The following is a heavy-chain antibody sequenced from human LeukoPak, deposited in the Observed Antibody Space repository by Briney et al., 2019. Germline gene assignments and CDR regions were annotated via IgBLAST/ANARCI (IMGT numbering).Heavy chain of an antibody. CDR2: IYTSGST. J-gene: IGHJ3*02. V-gene: IGHV4-4*07. Sequence: SETLSLTCTVSGGSISSYYWSWIRQPAGKGLEWIGRIYTSGSTNYNPSLKSRVTTSVDTSKNQFSLKLSSVTAADTAVYYCASEGYYDFWSGWTGSDAFDIWGQGTMVTVSS. D-gene: IGHD3-3*01. CDR3: ASEGYYDFWSGWTGSDAFDI. CDR1: GGSISSYY.